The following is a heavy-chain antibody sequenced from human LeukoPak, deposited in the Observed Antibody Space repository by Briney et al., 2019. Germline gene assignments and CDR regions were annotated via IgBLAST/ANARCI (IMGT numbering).Heavy chain of an antibody. D-gene: IGHD6-13*01. CDR3: AKLRYSSSWSLDYFDY. J-gene: IGHJ4*02. V-gene: IGHV3-23*01. CDR2: ISGSGGST. Sequence: GGSLRLSCAASGFTFSSYAMSWVRPAPGKGLEWVSAISGSGGSTYYADSVKGRFTISRDNSKNTLYLQMNSLRAEDTAVYYCAKLRYSSSWSLDYFDYWGQGTLVTVSS. CDR1: GFTFSSYA.